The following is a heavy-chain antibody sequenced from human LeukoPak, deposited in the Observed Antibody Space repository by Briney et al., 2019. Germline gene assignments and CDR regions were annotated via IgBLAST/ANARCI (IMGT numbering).Heavy chain of an antibody. CDR3: ATPHTGPGGGTNYPPHY. V-gene: IGHV3-23*01. D-gene: IGHD3-10*01. CDR2: ISADGGST. CDR1: GFTFSYYS. Sequence: GGSLRLSCAASGFTFSYYSMNWVRHTPGKGLEWVSRISADGGSTYYTDSVKGRFTISRDNSKNTLYLHMNNLRADTTALYYCATPHTGPGGGTNYPPHYWGQGTLVTVSS. J-gene: IGHJ4*02.